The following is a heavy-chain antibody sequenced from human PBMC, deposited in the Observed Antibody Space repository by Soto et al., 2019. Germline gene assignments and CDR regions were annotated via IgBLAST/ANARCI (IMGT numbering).Heavy chain of an antibody. D-gene: IGHD6-13*01. V-gene: IGHV1-69*13. CDR1: GGTFSSYA. CDR3: ARDRGAAAGYYYYGMDV. Sequence: SVKVSCKASGGTFSSYAISWVRQAPGQGLEWMGGIIPIFGTANYAQKFQGRVTITADASTSTAYMELSSLRSVDKGVYYCARDRGAAAGYYYYGMDVWGRGTTVSVSS. J-gene: IGHJ6*02. CDR2: IIPIFGTA.